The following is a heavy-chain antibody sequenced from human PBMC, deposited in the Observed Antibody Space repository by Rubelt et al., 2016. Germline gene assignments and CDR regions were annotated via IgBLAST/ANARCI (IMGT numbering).Heavy chain of an antibody. CDR3: ARWGKEYGGNSGIPAY. V-gene: IGHV1-69*04. CDR2: IIPLVGIA. D-gene: IGHD4-23*01. Sequence: QVQLVQSGAEAKKPGSSVKVSCKIFGDSFSSYAITWVRQAPGQGLEWMGRIIPLVGIANYAQRFQGRVTITADKTANTAYLGLRSLRSVDTAVYFCARWGKEYGGNSGIPAYCGQGALVTVSS. J-gene: IGHJ4*02. CDR1: GDSFSSYA.